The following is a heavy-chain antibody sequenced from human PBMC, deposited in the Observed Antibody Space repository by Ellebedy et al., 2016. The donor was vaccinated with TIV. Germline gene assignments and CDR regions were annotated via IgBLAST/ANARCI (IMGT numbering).Heavy chain of an antibody. D-gene: IGHD3-10*01. J-gene: IGHJ6*02. Sequence: GESLKISCAASGFIFNNYNLHWVRQAPGKGLEWVAIAHNDETYKFYAESVKGRFTVSRDNSANTAYLQMYSLRGEDTAVYYCAKDRGFAMDVWGQGTTFIVSS. CDR3: AKDRGFAMDV. CDR1: GFIFNNYN. CDR2: AHNDETYK. V-gene: IGHV3-30*02.